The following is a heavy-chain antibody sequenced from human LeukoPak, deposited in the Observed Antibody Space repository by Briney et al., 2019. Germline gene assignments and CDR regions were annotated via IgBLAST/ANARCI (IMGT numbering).Heavy chain of an antibody. J-gene: IGHJ4*02. D-gene: IGHD6-6*01. CDR1: GFTVSSNY. Sequence: GGSLRLSCAASGFTVSSNYMSWVRQAPGKGLEWVAVIWYDGSNKYYADSVKGRFTISRDNSKNTLYLQMNSLRAEDTAVYYCAKDLKPQTARTLPVVWGQGTLVTVSS. V-gene: IGHV3-33*06. CDR3: AKDLKPQTARTLPVV. CDR2: IWYDGSNK.